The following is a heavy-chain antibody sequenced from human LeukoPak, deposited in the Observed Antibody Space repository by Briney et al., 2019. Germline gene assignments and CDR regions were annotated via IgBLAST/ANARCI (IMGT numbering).Heavy chain of an antibody. D-gene: IGHD1-26*01. CDR3: ARDQKGATRQSDWFDP. Sequence: PSETLSLTCTVSGGSISSYYWSWIRQPPGKGLEWIGYIYYSGSTNYNPSLKSRVTISVDTSKNQFSLKLSSVTAADTAVYYCARDQKGATRQSDWFDPWGQGTLVTVSS. V-gene: IGHV4-59*01. J-gene: IGHJ5*02. CDR1: GGSISSYY. CDR2: IYYSGST.